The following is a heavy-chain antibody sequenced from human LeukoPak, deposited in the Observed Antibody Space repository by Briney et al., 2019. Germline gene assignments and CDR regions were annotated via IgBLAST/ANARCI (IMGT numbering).Heavy chain of an antibody. D-gene: IGHD3-22*01. V-gene: IGHV1-18*01. CDR1: GYTFTSYG. Sequence: GASVKVSCKASGYTFTSYGISWVRQAPGQGLEWMGWISAYNDNTDYAQKLQGRVTMTTDTSTSTAYMELRSLRSDDTAVCYCARDYSWYYDSSGYSETFDYWGQGTLVTVSS. CDR3: ARDYSWYYDSSGYSETFDY. J-gene: IGHJ4*02. CDR2: ISAYNDNT.